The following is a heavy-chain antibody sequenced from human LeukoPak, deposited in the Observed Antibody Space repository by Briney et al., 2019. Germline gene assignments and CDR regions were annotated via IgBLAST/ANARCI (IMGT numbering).Heavy chain of an antibody. D-gene: IGHD6-19*01. V-gene: IGHV3-66*01. CDR1: GFTVSSNY. Sequence: GGSLRLSCAASGFTVSSNYMGWVRQAPGKGLEWVSVIYSGGDTYYADAVKGRFTISRDNSKNMIYLEMTSLKAEDTAVYYCAKERNLEIAVARTIFYYWGQGTLVTVSS. J-gene: IGHJ4*02. CDR3: AKERNLEIAVARTIFYY. CDR2: IYSGGDT.